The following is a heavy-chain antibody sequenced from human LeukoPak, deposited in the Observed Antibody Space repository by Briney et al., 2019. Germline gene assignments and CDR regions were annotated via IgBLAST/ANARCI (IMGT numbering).Heavy chain of an antibody. J-gene: IGHJ3*02. Sequence: SETLSLTCAVYGGSFSGYYCSWIRQPPGKGLEWIGEINHSGSTNYNPSLKSRVTISVDTSKNQFSLRLSSVTAAHTAVYYCARVWVDAFDIWGQGTMVTVSS. CDR3: ARVWVDAFDI. V-gene: IGHV4-34*01. CDR1: GGSFSGYY. CDR2: INHSGST. D-gene: IGHD1-26*01.